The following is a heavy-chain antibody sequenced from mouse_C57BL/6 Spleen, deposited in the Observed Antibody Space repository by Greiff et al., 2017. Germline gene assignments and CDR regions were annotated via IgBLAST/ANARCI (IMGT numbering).Heavy chain of an antibody. J-gene: IGHJ2*01. CDR1: GYTFTYHT. CDR3: ARGAYYSNYPNY. Sequence: VQLQQSDAELVKPGASVKISCKVSGYTFTYHTIHWMKQRPEQGLEWIGYIYPRDGSTKYNEKFKGKATMTADKSSSTAYMQLNSLTSEDSSVYFCARGAYYSNYPNYWGQGTTLTVSA. CDR2: IYPRDGST. D-gene: IGHD2-5*01. V-gene: IGHV1-78*01.